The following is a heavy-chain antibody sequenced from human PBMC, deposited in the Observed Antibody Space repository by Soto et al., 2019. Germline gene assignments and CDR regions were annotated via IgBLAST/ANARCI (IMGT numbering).Heavy chain of an antibody. V-gene: IGHV1-69*06. J-gene: IGHJ4*02. CDR1: GVTFSSYA. D-gene: IGHD1-26*01. CDR3: ASSRGSSSQWELPVFDY. Sequence: GASVKVSCKASGVTFSSYAISWVRQAPGQGLEWMGGIIPIFGTANYAQKFQGRVTITADKSTSTAYMELSSLRSEDTAVYYCASSRGSSSQWELPVFDYWGQGTLVTVSS. CDR2: IIPIFGTA.